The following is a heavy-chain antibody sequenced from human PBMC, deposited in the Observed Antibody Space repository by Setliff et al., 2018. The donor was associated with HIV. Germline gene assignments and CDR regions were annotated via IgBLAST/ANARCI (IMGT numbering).Heavy chain of an antibody. V-gene: IGHV1-46*04. CDR2: IDPGSGAA. CDR1: GYKFSPYR. Sequence: EASVKVSCKTSGYKFSPYRIHWVRQAPGQGLEWIGIIDPGSGAATYAQKLQGRITMTRDTSTTTVYMHLNSLTSDDSAVYFCARVRPAPGASLDYCGQGTLVTVSS. J-gene: IGHJ4*02. D-gene: IGHD6-13*01. CDR3: ARVRPAPGASLDY.